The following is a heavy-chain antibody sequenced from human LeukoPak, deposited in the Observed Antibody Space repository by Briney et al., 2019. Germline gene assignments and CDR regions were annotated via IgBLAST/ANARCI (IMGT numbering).Heavy chain of an antibody. Sequence: GGSLRLSCAASGFTSSDYDMHWVRQATGKGLEWVSAIGTAGDTYYTGSVKGRFTISRENAKNSLYLQMNSLRAGDTAVYYCARVAKERVGGVYYFDYWGQGTLVTVSS. D-gene: IGHD1-1*01. J-gene: IGHJ4*02. CDR1: GFTSSDYD. CDR3: ARVAKERVGGVYYFDY. CDR2: IGTAGDT. V-gene: IGHV3-13*01.